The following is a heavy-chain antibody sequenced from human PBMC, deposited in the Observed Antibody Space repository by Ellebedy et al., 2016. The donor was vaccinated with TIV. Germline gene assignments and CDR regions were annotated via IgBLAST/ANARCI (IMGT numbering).Heavy chain of an antibody. CDR3: ARDQLRYTSSSFPLDYYYYYGMDV. D-gene: IGHD6-6*01. V-gene: IGHV3-66*01. CDR1: GFTFSAYS. J-gene: IGHJ6*02. CDR2: IYSGGST. Sequence: GESLKISCAASGFTFSAYSMNWVRQAPGKGLEWVSVIYSGGSTYYADSVKGRFTISRDNSKNTLYLQMNSLRAEDTAVYYCARDQLRYTSSSFPLDYYYYYGMDVWGQGTTVTVSS.